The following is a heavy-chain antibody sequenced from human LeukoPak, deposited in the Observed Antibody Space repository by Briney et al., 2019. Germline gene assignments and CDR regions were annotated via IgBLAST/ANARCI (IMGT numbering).Heavy chain of an antibody. J-gene: IGHJ6*02. Sequence: ASVKVSCKASGYTFTSYDINWVRQAPGQGLEWMGWINPNSGGTEYAQKFLGRVTMTRGTSISTAYMELSRLRSDDTAVYFCAREHYYDSSGYSVDYYYYGMDVWGQGTTVTVSS. D-gene: IGHD3-22*01. V-gene: IGHV1-2*02. CDR3: AREHYYDSSGYSVDYYYYGMDV. CDR1: GYTFTSYD. CDR2: INPNSGGT.